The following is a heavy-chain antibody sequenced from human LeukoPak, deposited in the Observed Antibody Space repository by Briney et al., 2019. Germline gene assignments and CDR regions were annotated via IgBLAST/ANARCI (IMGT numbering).Heavy chain of an antibody. CDR2: INWKTGAT. Sequence: GGSLRLSCAASGFSFDDYGMSWVRQAPGKGLDWLSGINWKTGATGYSDSVKGRFTISKDNTKNSLYLQMNSLRAEDTAFYYCARETSARGVSTHWGQGTLVTVSS. CDR3: ARETSARGVSTH. CDR1: GFSFDDYG. J-gene: IGHJ4*02. D-gene: IGHD3-10*01. V-gene: IGHV3-20*04.